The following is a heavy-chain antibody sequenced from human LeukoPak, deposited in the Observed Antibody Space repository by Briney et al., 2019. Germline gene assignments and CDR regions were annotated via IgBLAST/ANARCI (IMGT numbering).Heavy chain of an antibody. CDR3: ARERGQLRGDAFDI. CDR1: GGSISSYY. CDR2: IYTSGNT. V-gene: IGHV4-4*07. D-gene: IGHD6-13*01. J-gene: IGHJ3*02. Sequence: PSETLSLTCTVSGGSISSYYWSWIRQPAGKGLEWIGRIYTSGNTNYNPSLKSRVTMSVDTPKSQFSLKLSSVTAADTAVYYCARERGQLRGDAFDIWGQGTKVTVSS.